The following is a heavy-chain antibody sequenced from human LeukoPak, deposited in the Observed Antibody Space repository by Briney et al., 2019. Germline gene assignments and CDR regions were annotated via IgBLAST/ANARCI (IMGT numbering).Heavy chain of an antibody. J-gene: IGHJ4*02. CDR1: GFTFSSYA. Sequence: PGGSLRLSCAASGFTFSSYAMSWVRQAPGKGLEWVSAIGGSGGSTYYADSVKGRFTISRDNSKNTLYLQMNSLRAEDTAVYYCAKGAYYYDSSGSVYGGQGTLVTVSS. V-gene: IGHV3-23*01. CDR3: AKGAYYYDSSGSVY. CDR2: IGGSGGST. D-gene: IGHD3-22*01.